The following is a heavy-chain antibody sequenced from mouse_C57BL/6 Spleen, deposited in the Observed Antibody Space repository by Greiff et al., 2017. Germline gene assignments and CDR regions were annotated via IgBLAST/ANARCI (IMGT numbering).Heavy chain of an antibody. J-gene: IGHJ3*01. D-gene: IGHD1-1*01. CDR2: INPGSGGT. CDR3: ARSGYYGTLTWFAY. V-gene: IGHV1-54*01. CDR1: GYAFTNYL. Sequence: QVQLQQSGAELVRPGTSVKVSCKASGYAFTNYLIEWVKQRPGQGLEWIGVINPGSGGTNYNEKFKGKATLTADKSSSTAYMQLSSLTAEDSAVYFCARSGYYGTLTWFAYWGQGTLVTVSA.